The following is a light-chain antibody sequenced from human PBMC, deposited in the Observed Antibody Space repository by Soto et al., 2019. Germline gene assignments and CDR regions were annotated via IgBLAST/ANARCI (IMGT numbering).Light chain of an antibody. Sequence: DIQMTQSPSTLSASVGDRVTITCRASQSISSWLAWYQQKPGKAPKLLIYDASSLESGVPSRFSGSGSGTEFTLTISSLQPDDFATYYCQQYNSYHGTFGQVGNVDIK. J-gene: IGKJ1*01. CDR3: QQYNSYHGT. CDR2: DAS. V-gene: IGKV1-5*01. CDR1: QSISSW.